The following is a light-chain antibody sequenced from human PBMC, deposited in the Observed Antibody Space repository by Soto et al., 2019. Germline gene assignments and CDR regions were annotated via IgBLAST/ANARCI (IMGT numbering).Light chain of an antibody. CDR1: QDIYKY. CDR2: DAS. V-gene: IGKV1-33*01. Sequence: DIQMTQSPSSLSAAVGDRVTFTCQASQDIYKYLNWYQQKPGKAPKLLIYDASNLERGVPSRFSGSGARTEFTLTINSLQPDDFATYYCQHYYGFSRTFGQGTKVDIK. CDR3: QHYYGFSRT. J-gene: IGKJ1*01.